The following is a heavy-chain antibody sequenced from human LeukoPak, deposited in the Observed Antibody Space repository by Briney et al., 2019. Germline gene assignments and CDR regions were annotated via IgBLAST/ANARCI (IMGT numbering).Heavy chain of an antibody. CDR3: ARVEGHYDILTGYQGKYYFDY. CDR1: GGTFSSYA. J-gene: IGHJ4*02. D-gene: IGHD3-9*01. V-gene: IGHV1-69*01. Sequence: GSSVKVSCKASGGTFSSYAISWVRQAPGQGLEWMGGIIPIFGTANYAQKFQGRVTITADESTSTAHMELSGLRSEDTAVYYCARVEGHYDILTGYQGKYYFDYWGQGTLVTVSS. CDR2: IIPIFGTA.